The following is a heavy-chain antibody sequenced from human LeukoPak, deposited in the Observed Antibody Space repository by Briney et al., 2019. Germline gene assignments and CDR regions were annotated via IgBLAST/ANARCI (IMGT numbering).Heavy chain of an antibody. CDR2: IYCSGST. J-gene: IGHJ4*02. D-gene: IGHD5-12*01. CDR3: ARAPYSGYDSLFDY. CDR1: GGSINTYY. Sequence: SETLSLTCTVSGGSINTYYWSWIRQPPGVGLEWIGNIYCSGSTNYNPSLKSRVTMSVDTSQNQFSLKLSAVTAEDTAVYYCARAPYSGYDSLFDYWGQGTLVTVSS. V-gene: IGHV4-59*01.